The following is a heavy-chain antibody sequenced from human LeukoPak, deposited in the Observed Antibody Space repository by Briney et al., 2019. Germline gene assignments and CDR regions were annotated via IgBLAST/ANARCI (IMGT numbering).Heavy chain of an antibody. V-gene: IGHV4-4*02. CDR2: IYHSGST. CDR3: ARGSAGSFDAFDI. Sequence: SETLSLTCAVSGGSISSSNWWSWVRQPPGKGLEWIGEIYHSGSTNYNPSLKSRVTISVDTSKNQFSLKLSSVTAADTAVYYCARGSAGSFDAFDIWGQGTMVTVSS. J-gene: IGHJ3*02. D-gene: IGHD3-10*01. CDR1: GGSISSSNW.